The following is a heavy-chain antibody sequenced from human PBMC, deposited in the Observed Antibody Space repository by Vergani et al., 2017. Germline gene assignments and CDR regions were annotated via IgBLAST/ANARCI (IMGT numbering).Heavy chain of an antibody. V-gene: IGHV4-34*01. J-gene: IGHJ4*02. CDR1: GGSFSGYY. Sequence: QVQLQQWGAGLLKPSETLSLTCAVYGGSFSGYYWSWIRQPPGKGLEWIGEINHSGSTNYNPSLKSRVTMSVDTSKNQFSLNLTSVTAADAAVYYCGGGDYCSGDNCYRASDYWGQGTLVTVSS. CDR2: INHSGST. CDR3: GGGDYCSGDNCYRASDY. D-gene: IGHD2-15*01.